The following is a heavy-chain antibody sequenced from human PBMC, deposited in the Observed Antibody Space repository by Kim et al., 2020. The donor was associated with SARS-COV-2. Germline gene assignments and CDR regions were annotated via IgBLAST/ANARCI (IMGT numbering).Heavy chain of an antibody. CDR3: ATSYYYGSGSPNGGDAFDI. CDR2: INPSGGST. J-gene: IGHJ3*02. CDR1: GYTFTSYY. D-gene: IGHD3-10*01. Sequence: ASVKVSCKASGYTFTSYYMHWVRQAPGQGLEWMGIINPSGGSTSYAQKFQGRVTMTRDTSTSTVYMELSSLRSEDTAVYYCATSYYYGSGSPNGGDAFDIWGQGTMVTVSS. V-gene: IGHV1-46*01.